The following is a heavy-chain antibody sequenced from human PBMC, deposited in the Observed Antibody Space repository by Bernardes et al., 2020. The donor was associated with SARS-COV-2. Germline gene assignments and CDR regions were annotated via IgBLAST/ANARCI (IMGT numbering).Heavy chain of an antibody. J-gene: IGHJ4*02. Sequence: ASVKVSCKASGYPFSGYYIHWVRHSPGQGREWMGWINQNTGDTNYAQKFQGRVTVTRDTSITTAYMELSGLRSDDTAVYHCARDGADSSGWHFDYWGQGTLITVSS. D-gene: IGHD6-25*01. CDR2: INQNTGDT. CDR1: GYPFSGYY. CDR3: ARDGADSSGWHFDY. V-gene: IGHV1-2*02.